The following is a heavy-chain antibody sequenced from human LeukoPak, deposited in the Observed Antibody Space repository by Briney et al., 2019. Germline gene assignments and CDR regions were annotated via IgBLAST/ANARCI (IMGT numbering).Heavy chain of an antibody. CDR2: ISSSGSTI. J-gene: IGHJ4*02. CDR1: GFTFSSYE. V-gene: IGHV3-48*03. Sequence: QPGGSLRLSCAASGFTFSSYEMNWVRQAPGKGLEWVSYISSSGSTIYYADSVNGRFTISRDNAKNSLYLQMDSLRAEDTAVYYCARDLWSGYYTLFDYWGQGTLVTVSS. D-gene: IGHD3-3*01. CDR3: ARDLWSGYYTLFDY.